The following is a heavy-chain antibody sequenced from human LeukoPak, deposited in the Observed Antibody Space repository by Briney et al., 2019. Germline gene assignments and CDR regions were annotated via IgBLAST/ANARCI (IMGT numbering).Heavy chain of an antibody. J-gene: IGHJ3*02. CDR1: GGSFSGYY. CDR3: ARESLRYFDWLAQHDAFDI. D-gene: IGHD3-9*01. V-gene: IGHV4-59*01. Sequence: SETLSLTCAVYGGSFSGYYWSWIRQPPGKGLEWIGYIYYSGSTNYNPSLKSRVTISVDTSKNQFSLKLSSVTAADTAVYYCARESLRYFDWLAQHDAFDIWGQGTMVTVSS. CDR2: IYYSGST.